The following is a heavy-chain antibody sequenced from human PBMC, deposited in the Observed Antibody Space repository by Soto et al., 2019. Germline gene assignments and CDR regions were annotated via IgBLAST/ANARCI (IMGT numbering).Heavy chain of an antibody. D-gene: IGHD3-3*01. CDR2: ISSNGGST. J-gene: IGHJ6*03. CDR3: ARELRPVSDYDFWSGYQNYMDV. Sequence: GGSLRLSCAASGFTFSSYAMHWVRQAPGKGLEYVSAISSNGGSTYYANSVKGRFTISRDNSKNTLYLQMGSLRAEDMAVYYCARELRPVSDYDFWSGYQNYMDVWGKGTTVTVSS. V-gene: IGHV3-64*01. CDR1: GFTFSSYA.